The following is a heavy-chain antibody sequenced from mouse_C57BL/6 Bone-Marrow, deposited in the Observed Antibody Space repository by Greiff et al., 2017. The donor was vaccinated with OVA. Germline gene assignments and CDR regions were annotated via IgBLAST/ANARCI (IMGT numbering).Heavy chain of an antibody. J-gene: IGHJ4*01. V-gene: IGHV5-16*01. CDR3: ARGGYYAMDY. Sequence: EVHLVESEGGLVQPGSSMKLSCTTSGFTFSDYYMAWVRQVPEKGLEWVANINYDGSSTYYLDSLKSRFIISRDNAKNILYLQMSSLKSEDTATYYCARGGYYAMDYWGQGTSVTVSS. CDR1: GFTFSDYY. CDR2: INYDGSST.